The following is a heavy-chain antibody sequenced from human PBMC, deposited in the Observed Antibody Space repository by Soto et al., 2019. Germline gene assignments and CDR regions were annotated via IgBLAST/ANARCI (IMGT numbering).Heavy chain of an antibody. CDR2: MNPNSGNT. CDR3: AGGSYSSGWYESFDY. J-gene: IGHJ4*02. Sequence: GASVKVSCKASGYTFTSYDINWVRQATGQGLEWMGWMNPNSGNTGYAQKFQGRVTMTRNTSISTAYMELSSLRSEDTAVYYCAGGSYSSGWYESFDYWGQGTLVTVSS. D-gene: IGHD6-19*01. CDR1: GYTFTSYD. V-gene: IGHV1-8*01.